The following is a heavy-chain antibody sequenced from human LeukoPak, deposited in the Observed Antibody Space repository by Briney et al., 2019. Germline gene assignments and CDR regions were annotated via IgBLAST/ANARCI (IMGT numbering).Heavy chain of an antibody. D-gene: IGHD4-17*01. Sequence: ASVKLSCKASGYTFTGYYMHWVRQAPGQGPEWMGWINPNSGGTNYAQKFKGRVTMTRDTSISTAYTELSRLRSDDTAVYYCARVVRMTTVTPFDYWGQGTLVTVSS. CDR3: ARVVRMTTVTPFDY. V-gene: IGHV1-2*02. CDR1: GYTFTGYY. J-gene: IGHJ4*02. CDR2: INPNSGGT.